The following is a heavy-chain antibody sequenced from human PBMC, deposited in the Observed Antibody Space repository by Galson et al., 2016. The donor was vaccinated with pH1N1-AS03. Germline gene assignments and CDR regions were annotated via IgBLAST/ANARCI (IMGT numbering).Heavy chain of an antibody. J-gene: IGHJ4*02. CDR1: GYTFTSYT. Sequence: SVKVSCKASGYTFTSYTMLWVRQAPGQGLECMGWINTNTGNPTYAQGFTGRFAFSLDTSVSTAYLQIGSLKAEDTAVYYCARGYISVSGGWDYWGQGTLVTVSS. D-gene: IGHD6-19*01. CDR2: INTNTGNP. CDR3: ARGYISVSGGWDY. V-gene: IGHV7-4-1*01.